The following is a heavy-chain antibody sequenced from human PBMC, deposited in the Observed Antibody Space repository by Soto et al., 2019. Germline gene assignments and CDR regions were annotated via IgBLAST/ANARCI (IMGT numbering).Heavy chain of an antibody. D-gene: IGHD6-25*01. V-gene: IGHV1-46*01. CDR1: GYTFTSYY. Sequence: QVQLVQSGAEVKKPGASVKVSCKASGYTFTSYYMHWVRQAPGQGLEWMGIINPSGGSTSYAQKFQGRVTTTGDTSTSTVYMELSSLRSEDTAVYYCARDQRNYFDYWGQGTLVTVSS. CDR2: INPSGGST. CDR3: ARDQRNYFDY. J-gene: IGHJ4*02.